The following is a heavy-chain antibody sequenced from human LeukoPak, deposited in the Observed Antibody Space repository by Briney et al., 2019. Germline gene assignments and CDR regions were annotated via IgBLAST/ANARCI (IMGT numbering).Heavy chain of an antibody. D-gene: IGHD4-11*01. V-gene: IGHV3-7*01. J-gene: IGHJ6*03. CDR2: IKQDGSEK. Sequence: PGGSLRLSCAASGFTFSSYWMSWVRQAPGKGLEWVANIKQDGSEKYYVDSVKGRFTISRDNAKNSLYLQMNSLRAEDTAVYYCARVRIYSNYYYYYYMDVWGKGTTVTVSS. CDR1: GFTFSSYW. CDR3: ARVRIYSNYYYYYYMDV.